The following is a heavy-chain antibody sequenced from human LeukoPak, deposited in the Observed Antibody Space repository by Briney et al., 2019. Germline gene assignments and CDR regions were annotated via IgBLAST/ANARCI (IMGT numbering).Heavy chain of an antibody. D-gene: IGHD3-22*01. CDR1: GYSFTSYW. CDR3: ARHSYDSSGYYSYYYYYMDV. J-gene: IGHJ6*03. CDR2: IYPGDSDT. V-gene: IGHV5-51*01. Sequence: AESLKISCKGSGYSFTSYWIGWVRQMPGKGLEWMGIIYPGDSDTRYSPSFQGQVTISADKSISTAYLQWSSLKASDTAMYYCARHSYDSSGYYSYYYYYMDVWGKGTTVTVSS.